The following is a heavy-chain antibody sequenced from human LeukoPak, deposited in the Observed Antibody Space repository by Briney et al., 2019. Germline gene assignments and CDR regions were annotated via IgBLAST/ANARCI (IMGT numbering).Heavy chain of an antibody. V-gene: IGHV1-69*06. CDR1: GGTFSSYA. J-gene: IGHJ4*02. D-gene: IGHD5-12*01. Sequence: SVKVSCKASGGTFSSYAISWVRQAPGQGLEWMGGIIPIFGTANYAQKLQGRVTITADKSTSTAYMELSSLRSEDTAVYYCARASSDIVATTYDYWGEGTLVTVSS. CDR3: ARASSDIVATTYDY. CDR2: IIPIFGTA.